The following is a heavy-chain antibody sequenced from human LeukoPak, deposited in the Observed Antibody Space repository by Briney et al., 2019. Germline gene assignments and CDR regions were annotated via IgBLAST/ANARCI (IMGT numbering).Heavy chain of an antibody. CDR3: ARDRVVRGVILDYYYYGMDV. D-gene: IGHD3-10*02. V-gene: IGHV1-46*01. Sequence: VASVNVSFKASGYTFTSYYMHWVRQAPGQGLEWMGIINPSGGSTSYAQKFQGRVTMTRDTSTSTVYMELSSLRSEDTAVYCCARDRVVRGVILDYYYYGMDVWGQGTTVTVSS. CDR2: INPSGGST. J-gene: IGHJ6*02. CDR1: GYTFTSYY.